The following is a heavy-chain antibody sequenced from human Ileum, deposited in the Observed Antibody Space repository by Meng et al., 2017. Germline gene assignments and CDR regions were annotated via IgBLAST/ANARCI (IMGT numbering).Heavy chain of an antibody. D-gene: IGHD6-13*01. V-gene: IGHV2-5*02. Sequence: QITLKDSGPTLVKPTHTLTLTCTFSGFSLTTHGVGVGWVRHSPGKALEWVAFIYWDDVKRYSPSLRDRLTITKFTSENQVVLTMTNMDPVDTGTYYCAHRGEQHDYWGQGTLVTVSS. J-gene: IGHJ4*02. CDR3: AHRGEQHDY. CDR2: IYWDDVK. CDR1: GFSLTTHGVG.